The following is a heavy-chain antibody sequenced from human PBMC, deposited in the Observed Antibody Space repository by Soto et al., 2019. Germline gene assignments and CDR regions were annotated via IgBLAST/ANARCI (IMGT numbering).Heavy chain of an antibody. D-gene: IGHD3-22*01. Sequence: SVKVSCKASGGTFSSYAISWVRQAPGQGLEWMGGIIPIFGTANYAQKFQGRVTITADKSTSTAYMELSSLRSEDTAVYYCASGYDSSGYLFDYWGQGTLVTVSA. CDR3: ASGYDSSGYLFDY. CDR1: GGTFSSYA. CDR2: IIPIFGTA. V-gene: IGHV1-69*06. J-gene: IGHJ4*02.